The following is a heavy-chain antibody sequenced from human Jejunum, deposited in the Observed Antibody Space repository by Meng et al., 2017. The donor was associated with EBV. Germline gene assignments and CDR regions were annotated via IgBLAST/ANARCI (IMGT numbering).Heavy chain of an antibody. Sequence: IPLKDSGPTLLKPTPTLPLTCTFSGFSLSPSAVGVGWIRQPPDKALAWLALIYGGDDKHYSPSLKSRLTITMDTSKNQVVLTMIDMDPVDTATYYCAHRVRDTVNFDYWGQGTLVTVSS. V-gene: IGHV2-5*02. D-gene: IGHD3-22*01. CDR3: AHRVRDTVNFDY. J-gene: IGHJ4*02. CDR2: IYGGDDK. CDR1: GFSLSPSAVG.